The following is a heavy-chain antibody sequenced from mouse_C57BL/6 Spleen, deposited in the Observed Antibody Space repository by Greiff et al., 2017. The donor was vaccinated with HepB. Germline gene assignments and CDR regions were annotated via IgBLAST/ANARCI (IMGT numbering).Heavy chain of an antibody. V-gene: IGHV1-15*01. D-gene: IGHD1-1*01. J-gene: IGHJ3*01. CDR1: GYTFTDYE. CDR3: TRSADYYGSSYAWFAY. Sequence: QVHVKQSGAELVRPGASVTLSCKASGYTFTDYEMHWVKQTPVHGLEWIGAIDPETGGTAYNQKFKGKAILTADKSSSTAYMELRSLTSEDSAVYYCTRSADYYGSSYAWFAYWGQGTLVTVSA. CDR2: IDPETGGT.